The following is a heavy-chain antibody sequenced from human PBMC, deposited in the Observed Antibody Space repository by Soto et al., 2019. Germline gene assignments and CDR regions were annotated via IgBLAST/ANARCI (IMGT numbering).Heavy chain of an antibody. Sequence: SVKVSCKASGGTFSSYAISWVRQAPGQGLEWMGGIIPIFGTANYAQKFQGRVTMTADASTSTAYMELRSLRSDDTAVYYCARNGDYSFSDYWGQGTLVTVSS. CDR2: IIPIFGTA. CDR1: GGTFSSYA. D-gene: IGHD4-17*01. J-gene: IGHJ4*02. V-gene: IGHV1-69*13. CDR3: ARNGDYSFSDY.